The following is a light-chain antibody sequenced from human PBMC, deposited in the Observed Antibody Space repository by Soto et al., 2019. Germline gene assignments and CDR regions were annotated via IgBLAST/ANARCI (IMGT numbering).Light chain of an antibody. CDR2: GAS. CDR3: QQYHKWPLT. CDR1: QSVSTN. V-gene: IGKV3-15*01. Sequence: ELVMTQSPATLSVSPGERATLSCRASQSVSTNLAWYQQKPGQAPRLLIYGASTRATGIPARFSGSGSGTEFILTISSLQSEDFAVYYCQQYHKWPLTFGGGTKVEV. J-gene: IGKJ4*01.